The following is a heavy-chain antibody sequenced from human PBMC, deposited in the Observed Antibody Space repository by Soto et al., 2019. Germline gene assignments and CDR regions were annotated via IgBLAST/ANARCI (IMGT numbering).Heavy chain of an antibody. CDR2: IYPRDSDT. J-gene: IGHJ3*01. CDR1: GYSFTTYW. CDR3: ARKALNSGSGALDH. D-gene: IGHD1-26*01. V-gene: IGHV5-51*01. Sequence: PGQALNSSGAGSGYSFTTYWISWVRQMPGKGLEWMGMIYPRDSDTRNSPSFLGQVTLSADKSISTAYLQWSSLKASDTAMYYCARKALNSGSGALDHWGQGAMVTVSS.